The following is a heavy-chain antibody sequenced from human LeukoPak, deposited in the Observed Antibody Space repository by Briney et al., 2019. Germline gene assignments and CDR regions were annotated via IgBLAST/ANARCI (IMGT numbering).Heavy chain of an antibody. Sequence: GASVKVSCKASGGTFSSYAISWVRQAPGQGLEWMGGIIPIFGTANYAQKFQGRVTITADESTSTAYMELSSLRSEDTAVYYCARPGVTTMIVVADALDIWGQGTMVTVSS. CDR3: ARPGVTTMIVVADALDI. CDR1: GGTFSSYA. D-gene: IGHD3-22*01. CDR2: IIPIFGTA. V-gene: IGHV1-69*13. J-gene: IGHJ3*02.